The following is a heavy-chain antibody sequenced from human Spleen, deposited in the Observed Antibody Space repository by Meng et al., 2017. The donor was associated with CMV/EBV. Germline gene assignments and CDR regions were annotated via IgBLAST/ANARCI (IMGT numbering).Heavy chain of an antibody. J-gene: IGHJ4*02. V-gene: IGHV5-51*01. Sequence: KVSCKASGYTFSNYWIAWVRQMPGKVLEFMGIIYCRDSDTRYSPSFQGQVTISAVKSITTAYLQWRSLKASDTAMYYCARLTTGSPSYWGQGTLVTVSS. CDR1: GYTFSNYW. CDR3: ARLTTGSPSY. CDR2: IYCRDSDT. D-gene: IGHD4-11*01.